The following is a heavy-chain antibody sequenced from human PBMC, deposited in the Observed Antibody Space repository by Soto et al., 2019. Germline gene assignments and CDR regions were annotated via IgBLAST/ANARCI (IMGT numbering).Heavy chain of an antibody. Sequence: GGSLRLSCAASGFTFSSYAMSWVRQAPGKGLEWVSAISGSGGSTYYADSVKGRFTISRDNSKNTLYLQMNSLRAADTAVYYCAKPITAMVSNYAFDIWGQGTMVTVSS. CDR2: ISGSGGST. D-gene: IGHD5-18*01. V-gene: IGHV3-23*01. J-gene: IGHJ3*02. CDR1: GFTFSSYA. CDR3: AKPITAMVSNYAFDI.